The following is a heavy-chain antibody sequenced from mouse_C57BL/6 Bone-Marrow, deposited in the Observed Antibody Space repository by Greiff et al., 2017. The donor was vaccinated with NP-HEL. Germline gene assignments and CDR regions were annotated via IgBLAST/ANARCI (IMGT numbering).Heavy chain of an antibody. Sequence: QVQLKQSGAELVRPGASVKLSCKASGYTFTSYGISWVKQRNGQGLEWIGEIYPRSGNTYYNEKFKGKATLTADKSSSTAYMELRSLTSESSSVYFCTSSSAQARGFDYWGQGTTLTVSS. D-gene: IGHD3-2*02. CDR2: IYPRSGNT. J-gene: IGHJ2*01. CDR3: TSSSAQARGFDY. V-gene: IGHV1-81*01. CDR1: GYTFTSYG.